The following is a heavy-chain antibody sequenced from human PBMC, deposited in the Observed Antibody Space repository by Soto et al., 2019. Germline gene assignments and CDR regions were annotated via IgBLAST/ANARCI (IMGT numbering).Heavy chain of an antibody. CDR1: GFTFSVYG. J-gene: IGHJ4*02. Sequence: GGSLRLSCAASGFTFSVYGMHWVRQAPGKGPEWVAVTWYDESKKFYTDSVKGRFTISRDNSKNTLYLQMNSLRVEDTAVYYCATGHDSSGYYGFDSWGQGTLVTVSS. D-gene: IGHD3-22*01. CDR3: ATGHDSSGYYGFDS. V-gene: IGHV3-33*01. CDR2: TWYDESKK.